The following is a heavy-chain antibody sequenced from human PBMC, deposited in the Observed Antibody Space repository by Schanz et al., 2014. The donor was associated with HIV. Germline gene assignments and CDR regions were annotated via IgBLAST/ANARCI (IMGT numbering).Heavy chain of an antibody. Sequence: EVQLLESGGGLVQAGGSLRLSCAASGFSFSRYAMTWVRQAPGKGLDWVSTISGSDGDTYYADSVKGRFTISRDNSRNALYLHMNSLRADDTAIYYCVKAYSSGFSGAGSWGQGALVTVSS. CDR3: VKAYSSGFSGAGS. CDR2: ISGSDGDT. D-gene: IGHD5-18*01. V-gene: IGHV3-23*01. J-gene: IGHJ5*02. CDR1: GFSFSRYA.